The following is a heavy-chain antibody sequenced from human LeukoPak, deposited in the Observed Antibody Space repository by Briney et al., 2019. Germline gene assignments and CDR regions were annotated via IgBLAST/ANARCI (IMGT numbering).Heavy chain of an antibody. V-gene: IGHV3-30*02. J-gene: IGHJ4*02. CDR3: AKDVPAASKYYFDY. Sequence: GGSLRLSCAASGFTFSSYGMHWVRQAPGKGLEWVAFIRYDGSNKYYADSVKGRFTTSRDNSKNTLYLQMNSLRAEDTAVYYCAKDVPAASKYYFDYWGQGTLVTVSS. D-gene: IGHD2-2*01. CDR2: IRYDGSNK. CDR1: GFTFSSYG.